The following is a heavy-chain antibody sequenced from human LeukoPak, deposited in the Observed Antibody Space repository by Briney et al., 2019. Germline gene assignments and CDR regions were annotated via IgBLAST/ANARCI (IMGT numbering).Heavy chain of an antibody. CDR1: GFTFTSFW. CDR2: IKQDGNEK. Sequence: GGSLRLSCAAWGFTFTSFWMSWVRQAPGKGLEWVANIKQDGNEKYYVDSVKGRFTISRDNAKNSLYLQMNSLRAEDTAVYYCARDRRDAYYYTYYYMDVWGKGTTVTVSS. V-gene: IGHV3-7*01. CDR3: ARDRRDAYYYTYYYMDV. J-gene: IGHJ6*03.